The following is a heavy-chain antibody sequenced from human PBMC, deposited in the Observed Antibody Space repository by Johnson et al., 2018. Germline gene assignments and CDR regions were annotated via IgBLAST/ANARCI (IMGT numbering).Heavy chain of an antibody. CDR2: ITESGGET. CDR3: AKKSMTKVMSPGNYFDN. CDR1: GFTFSTYV. Sequence: EVQLLESGGGLVQPGGSLRLSCAASGFTFSTYVMNWVRQAPGKGLEWVSTITESGGETYYADSVKGRFTISRGDSKDTLYLQMNSLRAEDTALYYCAKKSMTKVMSPGNYFDNWGQGTLVTVSS. D-gene: IGHD4-17*01. J-gene: IGHJ4*02. V-gene: IGHV3-23*01.